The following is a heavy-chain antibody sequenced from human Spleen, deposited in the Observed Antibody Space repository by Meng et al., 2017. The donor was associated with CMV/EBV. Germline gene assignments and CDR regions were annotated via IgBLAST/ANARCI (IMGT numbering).Heavy chain of an antibody. J-gene: IGHJ4*02. CDR2: ISYDGSNK. CDR3: ARGGSAAQ. Sequence: GGSLRLSCAASGFTFSSYAMHWVRQAPGKGLEWVAVISYDGSNKYYADSVKGRFTISRDNSKNTLYLQMNSLRAEDTAVYYCARGGSAAQWGQGTLVTVSS. V-gene: IGHV3-30*04. D-gene: IGHD2-2*01. CDR1: GFTFSSYA.